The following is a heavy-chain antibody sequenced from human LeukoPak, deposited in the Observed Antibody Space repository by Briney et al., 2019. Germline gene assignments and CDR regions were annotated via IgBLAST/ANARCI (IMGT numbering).Heavy chain of an antibody. J-gene: IGHJ4*02. D-gene: IGHD4-17*01. CDR3: ARDSPDYGDYHTFDY. CDR2: ISAYNGNT. Sequence: GPLKVSCKASGYTFTSYGISWVRQAPGQGLEWMGWISAYNGNTNYAQKLQGRVTMTTDASTRTAYMELRSLRSDDTAVYYCARDSPDYGDYHTFDYWGQGTLVTVSS. V-gene: IGHV1-18*01. CDR1: GYTFTSYG.